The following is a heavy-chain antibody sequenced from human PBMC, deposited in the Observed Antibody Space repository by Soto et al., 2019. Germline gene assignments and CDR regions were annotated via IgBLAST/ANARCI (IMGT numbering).Heavy chain of an antibody. Sequence: SETLSLTCAVYGGSFSGYYWSWIRQPPGKGLEWIGEINHSGSTNYNPSLKSRVTISVDTSKNQFSLKLSSVTAADTAVYYCARGLDTAMALPDYWGQGTLVTVPQ. CDR3: ARGLDTAMALPDY. CDR2: INHSGST. D-gene: IGHD5-18*01. J-gene: IGHJ4*02. V-gene: IGHV4-34*01. CDR1: GGSFSGYY.